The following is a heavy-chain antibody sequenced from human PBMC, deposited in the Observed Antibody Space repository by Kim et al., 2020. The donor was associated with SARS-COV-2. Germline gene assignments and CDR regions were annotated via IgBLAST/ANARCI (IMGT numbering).Heavy chain of an antibody. J-gene: IGHJ6*02. V-gene: IGHV3-21*01. Sequence: GGSLRLSCAASGFTFSSYSMNWVRQAPGKGLEWVSSISSSSSYIYYADSVKGRFTISRDNAKNSLYLQMNSLRAEDTAVYYCARVGDSSSWYGGLAGKWGYYYYGMDVWGQGTTVTVSS. CDR1: GFTFSSYS. CDR2: ISSSSSYI. CDR3: ARVGDSSSWYGGLAGKWGYYYYGMDV. D-gene: IGHD6-13*01.